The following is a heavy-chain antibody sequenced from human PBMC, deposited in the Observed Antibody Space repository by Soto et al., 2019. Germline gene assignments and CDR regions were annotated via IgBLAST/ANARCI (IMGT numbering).Heavy chain of an antibody. CDR2: IIPIFGTA. CDR1: GGTFSSYA. Sequence: QVQLVQSGAEVKKPGSSVKVSCKASGGTFSSYAISWVRQAPGQGLEWMGGIIPIFGTANYAQKFQGRVTITADESTRTDYMELSSLRSEETAVYYCASGRGIAATRWGACLHYWGQGPLVTVAS. D-gene: IGHD6-13*01. V-gene: IGHV1-69*12. J-gene: IGHJ4*02. CDR3: ASGRGIAATRWGACLHY.